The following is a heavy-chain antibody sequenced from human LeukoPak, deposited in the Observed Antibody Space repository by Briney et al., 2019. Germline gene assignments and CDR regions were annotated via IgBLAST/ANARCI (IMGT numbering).Heavy chain of an antibody. CDR3: ANLRGNNWYIEY. D-gene: IGHD1-1*01. V-gene: IGHV3-15*01. Sequence: KSGGSLRLSCAASGFTFSNAWMSWVRQAPGKGLEWVGRIKSKTDGGTTDYAAPVKGRFTISRDDSKNTLYLQMNSLRVEDTAVYYCANLRGNNWYIEYWGQGTLVTVSS. J-gene: IGHJ4*02. CDR1: GFTFSNAW. CDR2: IKSKTDGGTT.